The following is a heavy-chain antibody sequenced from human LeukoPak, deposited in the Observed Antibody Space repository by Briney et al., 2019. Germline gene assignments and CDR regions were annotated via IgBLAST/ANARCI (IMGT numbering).Heavy chain of an antibody. V-gene: IGHV4-59*01. Sequence: SETLSLTCTVSGGSISSYYWSWIRQPPGKGLEWIVYIYYSGSTNYNPSLKSRVTISVHTSKNQFSLKLSSVPAADTAVYYCARDHSYGPFDYWGQGTLVTVSS. CDR3: ARDHSYGPFDY. J-gene: IGHJ4*02. CDR2: IYYSGST. D-gene: IGHD5-18*01. CDR1: GGSISSYY.